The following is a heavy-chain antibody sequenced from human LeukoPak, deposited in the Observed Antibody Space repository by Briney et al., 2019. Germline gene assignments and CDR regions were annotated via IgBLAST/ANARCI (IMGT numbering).Heavy chain of an antibody. CDR3: ARAGIAAAGVWYNWFDP. Sequence: SVKVSCKASGGTFSSYAISWVRQAPGQGLEWMGGIIPIFGTANYAQKFQGRVTITTDESTSTAYMELSSLRSEDTAVYYCARAGIAAAGVWYNWFDPWGQGTLVTVSS. CDR2: IIPIFGTA. V-gene: IGHV1-69*05. D-gene: IGHD6-13*01. J-gene: IGHJ5*02. CDR1: GGTFSSYA.